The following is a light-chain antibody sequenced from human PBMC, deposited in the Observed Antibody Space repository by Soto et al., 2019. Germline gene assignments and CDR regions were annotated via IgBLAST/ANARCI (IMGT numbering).Light chain of an antibody. Sequence: DIQLTQSPSFLSASVGDRVTITCRASQGISSYLAWYQQKPGKAPKLLIYAASTLQSGVPSRFSGSGSGTEFTLTISSLQPEDFATYYCQQLNSYPRVTFGPGTRWISN. CDR3: QQLNSYPRVT. V-gene: IGKV1-9*01. J-gene: IGKJ3*01. CDR1: QGISSY. CDR2: AAS.